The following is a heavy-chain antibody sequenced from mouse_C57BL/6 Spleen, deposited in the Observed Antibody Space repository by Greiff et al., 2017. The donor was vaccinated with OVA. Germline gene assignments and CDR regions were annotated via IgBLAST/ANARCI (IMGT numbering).Heavy chain of an antibody. CDR2: IYPGSGST. CDR3: AREELRPAWFAY. CDR1: GYTFTSYW. D-gene: IGHD1-2*01. Sequence: VQLQQSGAELVKPGASVKMSCKASGYTFTSYWITWVKQRPGQGLEWIGDIYPGSGSTNYNEKFKSKATLTVDTSSSTAYMQLSSLTSEDSAVYYCAREELRPAWFAYWGQGTLVTVSA. V-gene: IGHV1-55*01. J-gene: IGHJ3*01.